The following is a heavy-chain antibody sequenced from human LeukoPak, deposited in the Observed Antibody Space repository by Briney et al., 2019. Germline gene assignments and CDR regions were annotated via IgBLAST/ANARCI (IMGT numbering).Heavy chain of an antibody. CDR2: INHSGST. J-gene: IGHJ4*02. D-gene: IGHD3-10*01. CDR1: GGSFSGYY. CDR3: ARGRYYGSGSYRD. V-gene: IGHV4-34*01. Sequence: SETLSLTCAVYGGSFSGYYWSWIRPPPGKGLEWIGEINHSGSTNYNPSLKSRVTISVDTSKNQFSLKLSSVTAADTAVYYCARGRYYGSGSYRDWGQGTLVTVSS.